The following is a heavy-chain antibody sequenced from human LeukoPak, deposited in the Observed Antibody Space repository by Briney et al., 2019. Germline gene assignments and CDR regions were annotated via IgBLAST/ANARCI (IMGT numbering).Heavy chain of an antibody. Sequence: PSETLSLTCAVYGGSFSGYYWSWVRQPPGKGLEWIGEINHSGSTKYSPSLESRLTISVDTSKNQVSLKLTSVTAADTAVYYCATHPSNSWYYFDYWDQGSLVTVSS. CDR2: INHSGST. D-gene: IGHD2/OR15-2a*01. J-gene: IGHJ4*02. CDR3: ATHPSNSWYYFDY. CDR1: GGSFSGYY. V-gene: IGHV4-34*01.